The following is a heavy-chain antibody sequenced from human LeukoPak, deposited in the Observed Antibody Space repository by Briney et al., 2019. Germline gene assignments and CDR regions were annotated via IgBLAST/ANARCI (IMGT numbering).Heavy chain of an antibody. Sequence: PGRSLRLSCAASGFTFSSYGMHWVRQAPGKGLEWVAVIWYDGSNKYYADSVKGRFTISRDNSKNTLYLQMNSLRAEDTAVYYCARWAAAGLRAPFDYWGQGTLVTVSS. V-gene: IGHV3-33*01. J-gene: IGHJ4*02. D-gene: IGHD6-13*01. CDR2: IWYDGSNK. CDR1: GFTFSSYG. CDR3: ARWAAAGLRAPFDY.